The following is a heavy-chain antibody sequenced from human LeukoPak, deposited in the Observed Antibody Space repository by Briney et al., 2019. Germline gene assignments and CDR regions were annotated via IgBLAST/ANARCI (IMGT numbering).Heavy chain of an antibody. CDR2: IYTSGST. CDR3: ARVPAAVGDYFDY. V-gene: IGHV4-4*07. CDR1: GGSISSYY. J-gene: IGHJ4*02. D-gene: IGHD2-2*01. Sequence: SETLSLTCTVSGGSISSYYWSWIRQPPGKGLEWIGRIYTSGSTNYNPSLKSRVTMSVDTSKNQFSLKLSSVTAADTAVYYCARVPAAVGDYFDYWGQGTLVTVSS.